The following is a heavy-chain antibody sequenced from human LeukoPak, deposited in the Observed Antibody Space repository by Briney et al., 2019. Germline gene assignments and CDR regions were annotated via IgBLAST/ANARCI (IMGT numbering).Heavy chain of an antibody. D-gene: IGHD6-19*01. CDR2: ISGDGGST. J-gene: IGHJ4*02. CDR3: ARESESSGWYDY. Sequence: PGGSLGLSCAAPGFMFHDYAIHWVRQAPGKGLEWVSLISGDGGSTFYADSVKGRFTISRDNSKNSLYLQMNSLRSDDTALCYCARESESSGWYDYWGQGTLVTVSS. CDR1: GFMFHDYA. V-gene: IGHV3-43*02.